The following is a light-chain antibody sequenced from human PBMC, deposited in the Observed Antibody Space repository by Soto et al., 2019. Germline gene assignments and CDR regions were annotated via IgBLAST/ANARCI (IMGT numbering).Light chain of an antibody. CDR3: SSYTSSSRYV. J-gene: IGLJ1*01. V-gene: IGLV2-14*01. CDR1: SSDVGGYNY. Sequence: QSALTQPASVSGSPGQSITISCTRTSSDVGGYNYVSWYQQHPGKAPKLMIYDVSNRPSGVSNRFSGSKSGNTASLTISGLQAEDEADYYCSSYTSSSRYVFGTGTKLTVL. CDR2: DVS.